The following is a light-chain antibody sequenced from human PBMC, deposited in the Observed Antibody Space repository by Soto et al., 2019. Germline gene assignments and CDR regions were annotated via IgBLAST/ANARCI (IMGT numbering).Light chain of an antibody. CDR3: QQSNNWPYN. CDR2: GAS. J-gene: IGKJ2*01. V-gene: IGKV3-15*01. Sequence: EIVMTQSPATLSVSPGERVILSCRASQSVSDNLARYQQKPGQAPRLLIYGASTRATTIPARFSGSGSGTDFTLTISSLQSEDFAVYYSQQSNNWPYNFVQGTRLDIK. CDR1: QSVSDN.